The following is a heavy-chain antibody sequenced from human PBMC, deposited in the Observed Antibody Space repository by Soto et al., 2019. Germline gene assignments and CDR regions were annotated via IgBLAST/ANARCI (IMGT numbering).Heavy chain of an antibody. CDR2: MNPNSGNT. J-gene: IGHJ3*02. CDR1: GCTFTSYG. CDR3: ARGYSSGWVDAFDI. D-gene: IGHD6-19*01. V-gene: IGHV1-8*02. Sequence: ASVKVSCKASGCTFTSYGISWVRQATGQGLEWMGWMNPNSGNTGYAQKFQGRVTMTRNTSISTAYMELSSLRSEDTAVYYCARGYSSGWVDAFDIWGQGTMVTVSS.